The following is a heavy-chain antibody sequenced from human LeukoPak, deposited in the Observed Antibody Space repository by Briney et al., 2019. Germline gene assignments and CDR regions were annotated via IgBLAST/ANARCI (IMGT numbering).Heavy chain of an antibody. CDR3: ARPGYYDSSGPPDAFDI. D-gene: IGHD3-22*01. CDR1: GGSISSSSYY. CDR2: IYYSGST. J-gene: IGHJ3*02. V-gene: IGHV4-39*01. Sequence: SETLSLTCTVSGGSISSSSYYWGWIRQPPGKGLEWVGSIYYSGSTYYNPFLKSRVTISVDTSKNQFSLKLSSVTAADTAVYYCARPGYYDSSGPPDAFDIWGQGTMVTVSS.